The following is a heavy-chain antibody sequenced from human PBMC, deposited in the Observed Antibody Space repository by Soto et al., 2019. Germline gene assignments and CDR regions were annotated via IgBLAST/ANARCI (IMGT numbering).Heavy chain of an antibody. CDR2: ISGSGGST. CDR1: GFTFSRYV. Sequence: EVQLLESGGGLVQPGGSLRLSCAASGFTFSRYVMSWVRQAPGKGLEWVSGISGSGGSTYYADSVKGRFTISRDNSKNTLYLQMNSLRAEDTAVYYCAKDPIKYYEFWSGYIPFDPWGQGTLVTVSS. D-gene: IGHD3-3*01. J-gene: IGHJ5*02. V-gene: IGHV3-23*01. CDR3: AKDPIKYYEFWSGYIPFDP.